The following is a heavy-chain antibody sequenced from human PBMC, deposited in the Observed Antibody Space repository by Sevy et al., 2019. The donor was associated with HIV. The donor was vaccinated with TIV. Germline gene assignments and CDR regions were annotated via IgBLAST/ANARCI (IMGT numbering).Heavy chain of an antibody. Sequence: GGSLRLSCAASGFSVRDNSMSWVRQAPGQGLEWVANIKQDESEKYYVASVKGRFTISRDNVKNSLYLQMNSLRPEDTAVYYCARGNSGSFDYWGQGTLVTVSS. CDR2: IKQDESEK. CDR3: ARGNSGSFDY. D-gene: IGHD3-22*01. V-gene: IGHV3-7*04. CDR1: GFSVRDNS. J-gene: IGHJ4*02.